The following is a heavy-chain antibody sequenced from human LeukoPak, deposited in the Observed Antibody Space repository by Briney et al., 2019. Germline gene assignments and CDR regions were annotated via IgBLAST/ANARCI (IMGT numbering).Heavy chain of an antibody. D-gene: IGHD3-10*01. CDR2: IYYSGST. V-gene: IGHV4-59*01. CDR1: GGSISSYY. CDR3: GGGGGYGSGSLY. Sequence: PSETLSLTCTVSGGSISSYYWSWIRQPPGKGLEWIGYIYYSGSTNYNPSLKSRVTISVETSKNQFSLKLSSVTAAATAGYYCGGGGGYGSGSLYWGQGTLVTVSS. J-gene: IGHJ4*02.